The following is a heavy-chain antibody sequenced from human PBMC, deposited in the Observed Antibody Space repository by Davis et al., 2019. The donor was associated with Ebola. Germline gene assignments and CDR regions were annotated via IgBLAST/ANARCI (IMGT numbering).Heavy chain of an antibody. J-gene: IGHJ3*02. CDR3: AKEGYSSSWYEWGAFDI. CDR1: GFTFSSYG. Sequence: GESLKISCAASGFTFSSYGMHWVRQAPGKGLEWVAVISYDGSNKYYADSVKGRFTISRDNSKNTLYLQMNSLRAEDTALYYCAKEGYSSSWYEWGAFDIWGQGTMVTVSS. D-gene: IGHD6-13*01. V-gene: IGHV3-30*18. CDR2: ISYDGSNK.